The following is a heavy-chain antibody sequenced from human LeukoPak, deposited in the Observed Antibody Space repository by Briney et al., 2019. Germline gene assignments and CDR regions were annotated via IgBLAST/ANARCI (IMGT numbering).Heavy chain of an antibody. J-gene: IGHJ5*02. V-gene: IGHV3-30*02. CDR3: AKDPYCSSTSCSGYNWFDP. Sequence: GGSLRLSCAASGFTFSSYGMHWVRQAPGKGLEWVAFIRYDGSNKYYADSVKGRFTISRDNSKNTLYLQMNSLRAEDTAVYYCAKDPYCSSTSCSGYNWFDPWGQGTLVTVSS. CDR2: IRYDGSNK. D-gene: IGHD2-2*01. CDR1: GFTFSSYG.